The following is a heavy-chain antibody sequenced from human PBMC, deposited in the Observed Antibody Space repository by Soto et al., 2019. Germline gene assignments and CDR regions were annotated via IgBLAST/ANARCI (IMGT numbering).Heavy chain of an antibody. V-gene: IGHV1-69*13. D-gene: IGHD5-18*01. Sequence: AASVKVSCKASGGTFSSYAISWVRQAPGQGLEWMGGIIPIFGTANHAQKFQGRVTITADESTSTAYMELSSLRSEDTAVYYCARDGDSYETKIYYYYGMDVWGQGTTVTVSS. J-gene: IGHJ6*02. CDR1: GGTFSSYA. CDR3: ARDGDSYETKIYYYYGMDV. CDR2: IIPIFGTA.